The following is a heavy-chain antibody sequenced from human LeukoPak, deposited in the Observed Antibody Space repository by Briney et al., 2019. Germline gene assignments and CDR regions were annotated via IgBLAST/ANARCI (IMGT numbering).Heavy chain of an antibody. V-gene: IGHV3-23*01. J-gene: IGHJ4*02. Sequence: GGSLRLSCAASGFTFSSYAMSWVRQAPGKGLEWVSAISGSGGSTYYADSVKGRFTISRDNSKSTLYLRMNSLRAEDTAVYYCAKDLGVIAAAENDYWGQGTLVTVSS. CDR3: AKDLGVIAAAENDY. CDR2: ISGSGGST. CDR1: GFTFSSYA. D-gene: IGHD6-13*01.